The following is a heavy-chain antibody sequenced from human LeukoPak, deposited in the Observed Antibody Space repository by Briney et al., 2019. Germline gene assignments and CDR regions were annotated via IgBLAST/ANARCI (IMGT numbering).Heavy chain of an antibody. CDR2: ISAYNGNT. Sequence: ASVKVSCKASGYTFTSYGISWVRQAPGQGLEWMGWISAYNGNTNYAQKLQGRVTMTTDTSTSTAYMELRSLRSDDTAVYYCARDRTVSSPHLGPGVDYWGQGTLVTVSS. CDR3: ARDRTVSSPHLGPGVDY. V-gene: IGHV1-18*01. CDR1: GYTFTSYG. D-gene: IGHD5/OR15-5a*01. J-gene: IGHJ4*02.